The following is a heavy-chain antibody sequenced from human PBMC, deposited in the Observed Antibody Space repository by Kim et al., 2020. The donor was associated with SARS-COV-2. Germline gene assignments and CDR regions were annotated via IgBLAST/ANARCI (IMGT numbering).Heavy chain of an antibody. V-gene: IGHV5-51*01. Sequence: TRSSPSFQGQVTISADKSISTAYVQWSSLKASDTAMYYCASGSYSYYFDYWGQGTLVTVSS. D-gene: IGHD1-26*01. J-gene: IGHJ4*02. CDR3: ASGSYSYYFDY. CDR2: T.